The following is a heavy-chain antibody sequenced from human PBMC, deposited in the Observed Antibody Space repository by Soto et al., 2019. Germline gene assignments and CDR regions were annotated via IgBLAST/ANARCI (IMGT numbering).Heavy chain of an antibody. D-gene: IGHD3-16*02. Sequence: TLSLTCTVSGDSISNGGYYWNWVRQHPGKGLEWIGYIHYSGSTWYNPSLESRVTISVDTSKDQFSLKLRSVTAADTAVYYCARLRVLGSYPPYSFDSCGPGHLVTVFS. CDR3: ARLRVLGSYPPYSFDS. CDR1: GDSISNGGYY. J-gene: IGHJ4*01. V-gene: IGHV4-31*03. CDR2: IHYSGST.